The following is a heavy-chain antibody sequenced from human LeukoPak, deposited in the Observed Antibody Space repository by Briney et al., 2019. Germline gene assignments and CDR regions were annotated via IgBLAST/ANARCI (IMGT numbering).Heavy chain of an antibody. CDR1: GYSISSGYY. CDR3: ARASSFGYSGCAHQSLIDH. D-gene: IGHD5-12*01. CDR2: FYQSGST. V-gene: IGHV4-38-2*01. Sequence: PSETLSLTCGVSGYSISSGYYWGWIRQPPGKGLEWIGSFYQSGSTYYNPSLKSRVTISVDTSKNQFSLKLSSVTAADTAVYYCARASSFGYSGCAHQSLIDHWGQGTLVTVSS. J-gene: IGHJ4*02.